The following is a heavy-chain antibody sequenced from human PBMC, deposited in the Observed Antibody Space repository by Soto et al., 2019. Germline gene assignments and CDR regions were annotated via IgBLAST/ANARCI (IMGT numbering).Heavy chain of an antibody. CDR1: GIEFSNYA. CDR3: AKDGNWLDVYYDV. Sequence: EVQLLESGGGLVQPGGSLRLSCVGSGIEFSNYAMSWVRQAPGKGLEWVSIVSASGRSRYHADSVKGWFTISRDNSKNTLYLHMTNLRAEDTAVYYCAKDGNWLDVYYDVWGQGTPVTVSS. J-gene: IGHJ4*02. CDR2: VSASGRSR. V-gene: IGHV3-23*01. D-gene: IGHD3-16*01.